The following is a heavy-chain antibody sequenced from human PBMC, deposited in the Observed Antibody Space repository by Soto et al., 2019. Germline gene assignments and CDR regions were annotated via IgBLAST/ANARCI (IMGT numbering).Heavy chain of an antibody. V-gene: IGHV3-23*01. D-gene: IGHD3-3*01. Sequence: GGSLRLSCAASGFIFSTSAMNWLRPAPGKGLEWVSTLRGTGGSTDYANSVRGRFTIPRDNSKNTVYLQMDSLRGEDTAVYYCLPWGGYRLDWFGRWGQGTLVTVSS. CDR2: LRGTGGST. CDR1: GFIFSTSA. J-gene: IGHJ5*02. CDR3: LPWGGYRLDWFGR.